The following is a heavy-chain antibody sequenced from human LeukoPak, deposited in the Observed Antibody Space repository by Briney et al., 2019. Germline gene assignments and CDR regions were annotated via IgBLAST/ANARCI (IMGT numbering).Heavy chain of an antibody. J-gene: IGHJ4*02. Sequence: ASVKVSCKASGYTFTSYYIHWVRQAPGQGLEWMGIINPSAGSTTFAQDFQGRVTMTRDMSTSTVYMELSSLRSEDTVIYYCASRVTANSVFDYWGQGTLVTVSS. CDR1: GYTFTSYY. V-gene: IGHV1-46*01. CDR3: ASRVTANSVFDY. D-gene: IGHD2-21*02. CDR2: INPSAGST.